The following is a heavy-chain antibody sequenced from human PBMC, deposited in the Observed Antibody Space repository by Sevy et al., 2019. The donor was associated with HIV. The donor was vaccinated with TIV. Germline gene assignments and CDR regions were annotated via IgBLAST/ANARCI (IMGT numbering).Heavy chain of an antibody. V-gene: IGHV1-2*02. CDR2: INPNSGGT. J-gene: IGHJ4*02. CDR1: GYTFTAYY. D-gene: IGHD3-22*01. CDR3: ARMGDYYDSSGYYPLKF. Sequence: ASVKVSCKASGYTFTAYYIHWVRQAPGQGLEWMGWINPNSGGTYFAKKFQDSVTLTTETSVNTAYMELRSLRFDDTAVYYCARMGDYYDSSGYYPLKFWGQGTLVTVSS.